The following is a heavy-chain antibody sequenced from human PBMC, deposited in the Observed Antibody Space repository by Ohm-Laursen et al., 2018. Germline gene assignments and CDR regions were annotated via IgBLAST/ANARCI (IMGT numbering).Heavy chain of an antibody. CDR1: GFTFSSFG. Sequence: SLRLSCSASGFTFSSFGMNWIRQAPGKGLEWLSYISGSGTSIYYADSVKGRFSISRDNAKNSLYLQMNSLRAEDMAVYYCARDVGSGWSDYWGQGTLVTVSS. J-gene: IGHJ4*02. D-gene: IGHD6-19*01. CDR2: ISGSGTSI. V-gene: IGHV3-48*03. CDR3: ARDVGSGWSDY.